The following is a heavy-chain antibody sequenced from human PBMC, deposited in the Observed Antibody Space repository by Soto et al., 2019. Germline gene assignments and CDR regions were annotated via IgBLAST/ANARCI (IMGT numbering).Heavy chain of an antibody. CDR2: IIPIFGTA. D-gene: IGHD6-6*01. J-gene: IGHJ6*02. CDR1: GGTFSSYA. V-gene: IGHV1-69*12. Sequence: QVQLVQSGAEVKKPGSSVKVSCKASGGTFSSYAISWVRQAPGQGLEWMGGIIPIFGTANYAQKFQGRVTITADESTSTAYMELSSLRSEDTAAYYCARGQYSSSRAYYYYGMDVWGQGTTVTVSS. CDR3: ARGQYSSSRAYYYYGMDV.